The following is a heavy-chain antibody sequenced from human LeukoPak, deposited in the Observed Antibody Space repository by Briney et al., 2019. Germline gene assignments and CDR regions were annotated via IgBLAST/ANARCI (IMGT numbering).Heavy chain of an antibody. CDR3: AKFMDIYSRHAFDI. D-gene: IGHD3/OR15-3a*01. J-gene: IGHJ3*02. CDR1: GFTFSSYG. V-gene: IGHV3-30*18. Sequence: GGSLRLSCAASGFTFSSYGMHWVRQAPGKGLEWVAVISYDGSNKYYADSVKGRFTISRDNSKNTLYLQMNSLRAEDSAVYYCAKFMDIYSRHAFDIWGQGTMVTVSS. CDR2: ISYDGSNK.